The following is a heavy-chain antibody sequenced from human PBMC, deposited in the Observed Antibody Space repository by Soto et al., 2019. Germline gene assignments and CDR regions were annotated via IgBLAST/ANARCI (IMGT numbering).Heavy chain of an antibody. D-gene: IGHD2-2*01. CDR1: GGTFNNYV. J-gene: IGHJ4*02. Sequence: QVRLVQSGAEVKKPGSSVKVSCKASGGTFNNYVINWVRQAPGQGLEWMGGIIPIFGTANYAQKFQGRVTITADKSTSTAYMELNSLRSEDTAVYYCAGRCDSTSCLAHFDYWGQGTMVTVSS. V-gene: IGHV1-69*06. CDR2: IIPIFGTA. CDR3: AGRCDSTSCLAHFDY.